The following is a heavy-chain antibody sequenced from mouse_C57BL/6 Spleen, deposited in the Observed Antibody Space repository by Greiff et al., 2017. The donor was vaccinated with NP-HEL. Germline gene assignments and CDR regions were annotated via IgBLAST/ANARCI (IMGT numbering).Heavy chain of an antibody. Sequence: QVQLQQSGPELVEPGASVTLSCKASGYTFTDYEMHWVKQTPVHGLEWIGAIDPETGGTAYNQKFKGKAILTADKSSSTAYMELHSLTSEDSAVYYCTRSYYYGSSPDYFDYWGQGTTLTVSS. CDR2: IDPETGGT. CDR1: GYTFTDYE. V-gene: IGHV1-15*01. CDR3: TRSYYYGSSPDYFDY. D-gene: IGHD1-1*01. J-gene: IGHJ2*01.